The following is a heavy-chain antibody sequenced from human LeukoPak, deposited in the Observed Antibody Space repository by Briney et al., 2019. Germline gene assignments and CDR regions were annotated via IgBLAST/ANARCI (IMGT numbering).Heavy chain of an antibody. J-gene: IGHJ4*02. CDR3: AKPSSGYGSFDS. D-gene: IGHD6-19*01. Sequence: GGSLRLSCPASGFAFRSYAMSWVRQAPGKRLEWVSAISSSSTNTYYADSVKGRFTISRDNSKNTLYLQMNSLKAEDTAVYYCAKPSSGYGSFDSWGQGTLVTVSS. CDR1: GFAFRSYA. V-gene: IGHV3-23*01. CDR2: ISSSSTNT.